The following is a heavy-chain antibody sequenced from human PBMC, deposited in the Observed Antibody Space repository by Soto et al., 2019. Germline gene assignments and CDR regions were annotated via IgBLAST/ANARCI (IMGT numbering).Heavy chain of an antibody. CDR3: AKGRYDFWSPYYFDS. D-gene: IGHD3-3*01. Sequence: SLRLSCAASGFTFSTYVMHWVRQAPGKGLEWVSGITWNSRVLAYADSVKGRYTISRDNARNSLYLQMDSLRDEDTALYYCAKGRYDFWSPYYFDSWGQGTLVTVSS. J-gene: IGHJ4*02. CDR1: GFTFSTYV. V-gene: IGHV3-9*01. CDR2: ITWNSRVL.